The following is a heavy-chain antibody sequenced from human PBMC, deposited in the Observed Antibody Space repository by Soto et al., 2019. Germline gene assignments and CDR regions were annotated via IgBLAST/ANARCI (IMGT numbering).Heavy chain of an antibody. J-gene: IGHJ6*02. D-gene: IGHD2-15*01. Sequence: QVHLQESGPGLLKPSQTLSLTCTVSGAAVSGGGQYWNWVRQLPGKGLEWIGNIYYIGSTDYNPSLKSRVTISFDTSKNQFSLKLISVTAADTAVYYCARERVLGDGGGFDVWGQWTTVTVSS. CDR3: ARERVLGDGGGFDV. CDR1: GAAVSGGGQY. CDR2: IYYIGST. V-gene: IGHV4-31*03.